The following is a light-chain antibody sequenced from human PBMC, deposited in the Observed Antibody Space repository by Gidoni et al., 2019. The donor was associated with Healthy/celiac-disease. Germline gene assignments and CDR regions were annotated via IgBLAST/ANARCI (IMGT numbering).Light chain of an antibody. CDR3: QQRSNWLMYT. V-gene: IGKV3-11*01. J-gene: IGKJ2*01. CDR2: DAS. Sequence: EIVLTQSPATLSLSPGERATLSCSASQSVSSYLAWYQQKPGQAPRLLIYDASNRATGIPARFSGSGSGTDFTLTISSLEPEDFAVYYCQQRSNWLMYTFXQXTKLEIK. CDR1: QSVSSY.